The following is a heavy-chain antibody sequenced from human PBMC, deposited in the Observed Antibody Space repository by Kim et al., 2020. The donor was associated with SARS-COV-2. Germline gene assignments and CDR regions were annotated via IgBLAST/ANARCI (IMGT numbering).Heavy chain of an antibody. J-gene: IGHJ4*02. CDR3: ARVRGYSYGFDY. V-gene: IGHV4-59*01. Sequence: NYTPPRQRRVTIPVDPAKNQFSLKLSSVTAADTAVYYCARVRGYSYGFDYWGQGTLVTVSS. D-gene: IGHD5-18*01.